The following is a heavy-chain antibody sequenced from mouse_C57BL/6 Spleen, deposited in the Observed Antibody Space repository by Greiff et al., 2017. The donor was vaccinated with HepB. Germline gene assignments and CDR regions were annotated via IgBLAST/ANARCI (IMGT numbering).Heavy chain of an antibody. J-gene: IGHJ2*01. V-gene: IGHV1-76*01. CDR1: GYTFTDYY. CDR2: IYPGSGNT. D-gene: IGHD2-1*01. Sequence: VQLQQSGAELVRPGASVKLSCKASGYTFTDYYINWVKQRPGQGLEWIARIYPGSGNTYYNEKFKGKATLTAEKSSSTAYMQLSSLTSEDSAVYFCARSGNYYFDYWGQGTTLTVSS. CDR3: ARSGNYYFDY.